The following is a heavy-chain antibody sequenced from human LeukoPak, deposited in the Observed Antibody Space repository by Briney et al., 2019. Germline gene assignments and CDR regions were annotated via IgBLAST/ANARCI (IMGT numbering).Heavy chain of an antibody. Sequence: ASVTVSCKASGCTFTSYAMHWVRQAPGQRLEWMGWINAGNGNTKYSQKFQGRVTITRDTSASTAYMELSSLRSEDTAVYYCARALGSGYDSLFDYWGQGTLVTVSS. CDR1: GCTFTSYA. CDR2: INAGNGNT. CDR3: ARALGSGYDSLFDY. J-gene: IGHJ4*02. V-gene: IGHV1-3*01. D-gene: IGHD5-12*01.